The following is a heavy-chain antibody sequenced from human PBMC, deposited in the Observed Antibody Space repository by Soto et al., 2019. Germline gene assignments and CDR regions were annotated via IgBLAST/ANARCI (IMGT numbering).Heavy chain of an antibody. CDR2: IYDSESA. CDR3: ARASSSSSAADY. V-gene: IGHV4-31*03. Sequence: QVQLQESGPGLVKPSQTLSLTCSVSGESISSGGYYWSWIRHHPGKGLEWIGYIYDSESAYYNPSLKGRLTISMDTSKNHFALRLSSVTAADTAVYYCARASSSSSAADYWGQGTLATVSS. D-gene: IGHD6-6*01. J-gene: IGHJ4*02. CDR1: GESISSGGYY.